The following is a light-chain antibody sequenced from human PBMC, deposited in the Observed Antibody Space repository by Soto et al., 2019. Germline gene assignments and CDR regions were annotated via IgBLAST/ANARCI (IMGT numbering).Light chain of an antibody. J-gene: IGLJ1*01. CDR3: AAWDDSLSGPPHV. CDR1: SSNIGSNY. CDR2: RND. Sequence: QAVVTQPPSASGTPGQRVTISCSGSSSNIGSNYVYWYQQLPGTAPKLLIQRNDQRPSGVPDRFSGSKSGTSASLAISGLRSEDEADYYCAAWDDSLSGPPHVFGTGTKLTVL. V-gene: IGLV1-47*01.